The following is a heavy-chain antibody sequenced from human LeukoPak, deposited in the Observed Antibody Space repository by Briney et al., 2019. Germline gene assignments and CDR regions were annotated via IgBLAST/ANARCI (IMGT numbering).Heavy chain of an antibody. J-gene: IGHJ4*02. CDR3: AREWDWLTARPFDY. Sequence: GGSLRLSCAASGFTFTSYNMNWVRLAPGKGLEWVSYISGSSSTIYYADSVKGRFTISRDNAKNSLYLQMNSLRAEDTAVYYCAREWDWLTARPFDYWGQGTLVTVSS. V-gene: IGHV3-48*01. CDR2: ISGSSSTI. CDR1: GFTFTSYN. D-gene: IGHD6-6*01.